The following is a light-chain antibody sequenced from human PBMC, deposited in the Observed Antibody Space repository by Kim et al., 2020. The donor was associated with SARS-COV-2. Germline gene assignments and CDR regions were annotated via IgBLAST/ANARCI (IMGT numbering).Light chain of an antibody. V-gene: IGKV1-5*03. CDR1: QIINTY. Sequence: SASVGDRVTITCRASQIINTYLAWYQQKPGKAPDLLIYQASSLQIGVPSRFSGSGSGTEFTLTINSLQPDDFATYDCQHYIRFPFTFGQGTKLEI. J-gene: IGKJ2*01. CDR3: QHYIRFPFT. CDR2: QAS.